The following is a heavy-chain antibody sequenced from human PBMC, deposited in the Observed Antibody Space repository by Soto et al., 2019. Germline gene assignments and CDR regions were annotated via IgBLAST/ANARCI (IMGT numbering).Heavy chain of an antibody. CDR2: INPNSGGT. D-gene: IGHD3-10*01. Sequence: QVQLVQSGAEVKKPGASVKVSCKASGYTFTGYYMHWVRQAPGQGLAWMGWINPNSGGTNYAQKYQGRVTMTRDTSISTAYMELSRLRSDDTAVYYCAREHYYYGSVTQVNWGQGTLVTVSS. CDR3: AREHYYYGSVTQVN. CDR1: GYTFTGYY. J-gene: IGHJ4*02. V-gene: IGHV1-2*02.